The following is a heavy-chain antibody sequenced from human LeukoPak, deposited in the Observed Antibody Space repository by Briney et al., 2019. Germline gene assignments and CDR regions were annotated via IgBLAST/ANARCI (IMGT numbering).Heavy chain of an antibody. V-gene: IGHV3-23*01. CDR3: AKGGPGYCSSTSCYHYYYYGMDV. CDR2: ICGSGGST. Sequence: GGSLRLSCAASGFTFSSYAMSWVRQAPGKGLEWVSAICGSGGSTYYADSVKGRFTISRDNSKNTLYLQMNSLRAEDTAVYYCAKGGPGYCSSTSCYHYYYYGMDVWGKGTTVTVSS. CDR1: GFTFSSYA. D-gene: IGHD2-2*01. J-gene: IGHJ6*04.